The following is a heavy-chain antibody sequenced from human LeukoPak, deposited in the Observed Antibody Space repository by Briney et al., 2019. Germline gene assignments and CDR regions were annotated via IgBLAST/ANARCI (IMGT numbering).Heavy chain of an antibody. V-gene: IGHV1-2*02. J-gene: IGHJ1*01. Sequence: ASVKVSCKASGYTFTGYYMHWVRQAPGQGLEWMGWINPNSGGTNYAQTFQGRVTMTRETSISTAYMELSRLRSDDTAVYYCARDLFGYSYGETYQHWGQGTLVTVSS. CDR2: INPNSGGT. CDR3: ARDLFGYSYGETYQH. D-gene: IGHD5-18*01. CDR1: GYTFTGYY.